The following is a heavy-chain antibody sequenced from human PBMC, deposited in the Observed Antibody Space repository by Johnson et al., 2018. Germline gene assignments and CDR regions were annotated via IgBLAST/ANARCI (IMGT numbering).Heavy chain of an antibody. CDR3: ASGRIVGYYYYYYIDV. J-gene: IGHJ6*03. Sequence: EVQLVETGGGLVKPGGSLRLSCAASGFSFSDAWMNWVRQAPGKGLEWLSAVSGGGGSTYYADSVEGRFIISSDSSKNTVYLQMNSRRAEDTAVYYWASGRIVGYYYYYYIDVWGKGTTVTVSS. D-gene: IGHD2-15*01. CDR1: GFSFSDAW. V-gene: IGHV3-23*04. CDR2: VSGGGGST.